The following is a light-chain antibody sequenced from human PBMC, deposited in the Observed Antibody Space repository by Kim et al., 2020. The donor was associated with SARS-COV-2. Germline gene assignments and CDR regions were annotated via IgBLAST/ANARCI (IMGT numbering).Light chain of an antibody. Sequence: DIQLTQSPSSLSASVGDRVSITCRASQSISGYLNWYQQKLGKAPKLLIYAASNLQNGVPSRFSGSGSGTDFTLTISSLQLEDFATYYCQQSFGTPYTFGQGTKLEI. CDR3: QQSFGTPYT. V-gene: IGKV1-39*01. CDR2: AAS. J-gene: IGKJ2*01. CDR1: QSISGY.